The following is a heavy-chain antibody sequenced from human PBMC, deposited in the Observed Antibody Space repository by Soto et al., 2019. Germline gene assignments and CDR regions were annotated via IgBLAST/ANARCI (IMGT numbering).Heavy chain of an antibody. Sequence: PSETLSLTCTVSVGSISSGDYYWSWIRQPPGKGLEWIGYIYYSGSTYYNSSLKSRVTMSVDTAKNRFSLKVSSVTAADTAVYYCARSPKGLGNFDYWGQGTLVTVSS. CDR2: IYYSGST. J-gene: IGHJ4*02. CDR1: VGSISSGDYY. CDR3: ARSPKGLGNFDY. V-gene: IGHV4-30-4*01. D-gene: IGHD3-10*01.